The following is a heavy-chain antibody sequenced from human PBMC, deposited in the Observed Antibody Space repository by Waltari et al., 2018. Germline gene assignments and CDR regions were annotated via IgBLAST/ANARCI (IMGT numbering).Heavy chain of an antibody. Sequence: VQLVQSGAEVKKPGASVRVSCTASGYTFATYDINWVRQAPVQGLEYMGWMNPNSGNTGYAQKFQGRLTFNGDTYISTAYMKLSSLTSEATAVYYCASEPFYARWGQGTLVTVSS. CDR2: MNPNSGNT. CDR1: GYTFATYD. CDR3: ASEPFYAR. D-gene: IGHD2-2*01. J-gene: IGHJ4*02. V-gene: IGHV1-8*02.